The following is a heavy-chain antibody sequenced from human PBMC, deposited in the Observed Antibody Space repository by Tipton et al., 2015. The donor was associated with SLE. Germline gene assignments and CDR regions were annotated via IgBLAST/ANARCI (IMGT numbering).Heavy chain of an antibody. V-gene: IGHV4-39*07. J-gene: IGHJ6*02. Sequence: TLSLTCTVSSGSISSSDYYWAWIRQPPGKGLEWIGNIYFSGSSYYNPSLKSRVTISIDTSKNQFSLNLNSVTAADTAVYFCARTYYQYGMDVWGQGTTVTVSS. CDR2: IYFSGSS. CDR1: SGSISSSDYY. CDR3: ARTYYQYGMDV.